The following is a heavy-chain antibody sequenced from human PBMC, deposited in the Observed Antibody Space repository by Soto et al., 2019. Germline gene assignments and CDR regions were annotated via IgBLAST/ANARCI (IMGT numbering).Heavy chain of an antibody. Sequence: GGSLRLSCAASGFTLSNYAMTWVRQAPGKGLERVSRISGSGGSTYYADSVKGRFTISRDNSKNTLYLQMDSLTAEDTAVYYCAARRATVRENPLGPDYWGQGTPVTVSS. V-gene: IGHV3-23*01. CDR2: ISGSGGST. CDR1: GFTLSNYA. CDR3: AARRATVRENPLGPDY. D-gene: IGHD3-10*02. J-gene: IGHJ4*02.